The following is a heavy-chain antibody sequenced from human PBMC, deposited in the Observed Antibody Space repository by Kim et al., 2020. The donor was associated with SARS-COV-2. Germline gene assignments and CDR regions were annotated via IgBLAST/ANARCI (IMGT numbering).Heavy chain of an antibody. Sequence: SETLSLTCAVSGGSFSGYYWSWIRQPPGKGLEWIGEINHSGSTNYNPSLKSRGTISVDTSKNQFSLKLSSVTAADTAVYYCARGEWLVNWFDPWGQGTLVTVSS. CDR2: INHSGST. D-gene: IGHD3-3*01. V-gene: IGHV4-34*01. J-gene: IGHJ5*02. CDR1: GGSFSGYY. CDR3: ARGEWLVNWFDP.